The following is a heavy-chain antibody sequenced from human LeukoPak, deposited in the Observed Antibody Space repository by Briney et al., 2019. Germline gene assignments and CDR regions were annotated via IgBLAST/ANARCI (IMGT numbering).Heavy chain of an antibody. V-gene: IGHV4-34*01. J-gene: IGHJ4*02. CDR3: ARAAHDFWSGYSYYFDY. CDR1: GGSFSGYY. D-gene: IGHD3-3*01. CDR2: INHSGST. Sequence: SETLSLTCAVYGGSFSGYYWSWIRQPPGKGLEWIGEINHSGSTNYNPSLKSRVTISVDTSKNQFSLKLSSVTASDTAVYYCARAAHDFWSGYSYYFDYWGQGTLVTVSS.